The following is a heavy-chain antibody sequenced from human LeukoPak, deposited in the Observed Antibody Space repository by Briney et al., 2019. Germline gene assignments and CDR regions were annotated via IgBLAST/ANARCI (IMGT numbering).Heavy chain of an antibody. CDR3: AREQQLVPFWVDY. D-gene: IGHD6-13*01. Sequence: SVKVSCKASGGAFSSYAISWVRQAPGQGLEWMGRIIPILGIANYAQKFQGRVTITADKSTSTAYMELSSLRSEDTAVYYCAREQQLVPFWVDYWGQGTLVTVSS. CDR2: IIPILGIA. V-gene: IGHV1-69*04. CDR1: GGAFSSYA. J-gene: IGHJ4*02.